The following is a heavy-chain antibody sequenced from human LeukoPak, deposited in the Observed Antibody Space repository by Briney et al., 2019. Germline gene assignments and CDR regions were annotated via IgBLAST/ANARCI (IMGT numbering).Heavy chain of an antibody. Sequence: SETLSLTCAVYGGSFSGYYCSWIRQPPGKGLEWIGEINHSGSTNYNPSLKSRVTISVDTSKNQFSLKLSSVTAADTAVYYCARGVVVVTATTYNWFDPWGQGTLVTVSS. CDR1: GGSFSGYY. CDR3: ARGVVVVTATTYNWFDP. V-gene: IGHV4-34*01. J-gene: IGHJ5*02. D-gene: IGHD2-21*02. CDR2: INHSGST.